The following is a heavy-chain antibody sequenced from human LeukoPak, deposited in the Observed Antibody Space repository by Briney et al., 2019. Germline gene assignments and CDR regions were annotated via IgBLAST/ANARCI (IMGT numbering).Heavy chain of an antibody. Sequence: SETLSLTCTVSGVSIISYYWSWIRQPPGKGLEWIGYMDHTGSTNYNPSLKSRVTMSVDTSKNQFSLKLNSVSAAGTAMYYCARSGGYCSSTNCLWWFDPWGQGTLVTVSS. V-gene: IGHV4-59*01. CDR1: GVSIISYY. CDR3: ARSGGYCSSTNCLWWFDP. D-gene: IGHD2-2*03. CDR2: MDHTGST. J-gene: IGHJ5*02.